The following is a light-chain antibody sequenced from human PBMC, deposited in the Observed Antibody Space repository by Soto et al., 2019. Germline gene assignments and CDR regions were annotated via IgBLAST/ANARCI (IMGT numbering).Light chain of an antibody. CDR2: GVK. Sequence: SSLTHSSSLCVSPGHSMAMACTGSGRDIGAYDYVSWYQQHPGKAPKLIIYGVKNRPSGVSYRFSASKSAFTASLTISGLRAEDEDNYYCSYYKNSYFYVLGPGTKVHVL. CDR3: SYYKNSYFYV. J-gene: IGLJ1*01. V-gene: IGLV2-14*01. CDR1: GRDIGAYDY.